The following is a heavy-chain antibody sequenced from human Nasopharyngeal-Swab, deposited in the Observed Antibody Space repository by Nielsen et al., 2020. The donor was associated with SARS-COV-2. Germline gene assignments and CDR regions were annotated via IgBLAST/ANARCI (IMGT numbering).Heavy chain of an antibody. CDR1: GFTFSSYA. J-gene: IGHJ4*02. Sequence: GESLKISCAASGFTFSSYAMHWVRQAPGKGLEWVAVISYDGCNKYYADSVKGRFTISRDNSKNTLYLQMNSLRAEDTAVYYCARDASSSWYIGGEDYWGQGTLVTVSS. CDR3: ARDASSSWYIGGEDY. V-gene: IGHV3-30-3*01. D-gene: IGHD6-13*01. CDR2: ISYDGCNK.